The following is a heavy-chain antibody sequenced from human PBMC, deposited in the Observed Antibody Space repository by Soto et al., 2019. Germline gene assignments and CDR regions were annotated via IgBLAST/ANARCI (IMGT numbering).Heavy chain of an antibody. D-gene: IGHD6-19*01. V-gene: IGHV1-46*01. CDR2: INPSGGST. J-gene: IGHJ6*02. CDR3: ARGSNSGSQGYYYYGMDV. CDR1: GYTFTSYY. Sequence: ASVKVSCKASGYTFTSYYMHWVRQAPGQGLEWMGIINPSGGSTSYAQKFQGRVTMTRDTSTSTVYMELSSLRSEDTAVYYCARGSNSGSQGYYYYGMDVWGQGTTVTVS.